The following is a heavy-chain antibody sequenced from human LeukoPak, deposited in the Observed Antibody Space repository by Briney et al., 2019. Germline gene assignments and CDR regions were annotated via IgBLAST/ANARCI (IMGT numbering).Heavy chain of an antibody. Sequence: ASVTVSCKSSGYTFTGYYMHWVRQAPGQGLEWMGWINPNSGGTNYAQKFQGRVTMTRDTSISTAYMELSRLRSDDTAVYYCARAVTRLGGFDYWGQGTLVTVSS. D-gene: IGHD3-16*01. CDR1: GYTFTGYY. V-gene: IGHV1-2*02. J-gene: IGHJ4*02. CDR2: INPNSGGT. CDR3: ARAVTRLGGFDY.